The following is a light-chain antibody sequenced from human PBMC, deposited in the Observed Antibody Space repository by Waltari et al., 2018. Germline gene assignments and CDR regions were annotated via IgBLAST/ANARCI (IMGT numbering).Light chain of an antibody. CDR3: HSRDSSGDEV. J-gene: IGLJ2*01. V-gene: IGLV3-19*01. CDR2: GKN. Sequence: SSELTQDPAVSVALGQTVRITCQGDSLRTYYVSWFQQKPGQAPALVIYGKNNRPSGIPDRFSASTSGSTSSLTIIGAQAEDEADYYCHSRDSSGDEVIGGGTKLTVV. CDR1: SLRTYY.